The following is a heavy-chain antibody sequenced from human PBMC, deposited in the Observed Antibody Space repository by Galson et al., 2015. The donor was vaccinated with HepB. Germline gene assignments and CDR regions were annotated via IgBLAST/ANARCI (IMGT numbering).Heavy chain of an antibody. J-gene: IGHJ6*02. CDR1: GFTFSSYG. CDR3: AKDRGWELFRFSSSYYGMDV. D-gene: IGHD1-26*01. Sequence: SLRLSCAASGFTFSSYGMHWVRQAPGKGLEWVAVISYDGSNKYYADSVKGRFTISRDNSKNTLYLQMNSLRAEDTAVYYCAKDRGWELFRFSSSYYGMDVWGQGTTVTVSS. CDR2: ISYDGSNK. V-gene: IGHV3-30*18.